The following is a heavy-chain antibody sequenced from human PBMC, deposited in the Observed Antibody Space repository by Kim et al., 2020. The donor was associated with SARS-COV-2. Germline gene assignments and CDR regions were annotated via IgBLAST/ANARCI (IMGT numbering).Heavy chain of an antibody. CDR2: SNK. Sequence: SNKYYADSVKGRFSISRDNSKNTLYLQMNSLRAEDTAVYYCAKDQATADIWGQGTMVTVSS. D-gene: IGHD1-26*01. J-gene: IGHJ3*02. V-gene: IGHV3-30*02. CDR3: AKDQATADI.